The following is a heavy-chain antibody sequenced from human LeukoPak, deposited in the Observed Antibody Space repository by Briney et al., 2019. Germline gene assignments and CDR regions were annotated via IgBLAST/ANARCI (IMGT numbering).Heavy chain of an antibody. CDR3: ARAHGGYYYYMDV. CDR2: ISYDGSNK. CDR1: GFTFSSYA. Sequence: GGSLRLSCAASGFTFSSYAMERVRQAPGKGLEWVAVISYDGSNKYYADSVKGRFTISRDNSKNTLYLQMNSLRAEDTAVYFCARAHGGYYYYMDVWGKGTTVTVSS. V-gene: IGHV3-30*01. J-gene: IGHJ6*03. D-gene: IGHD3-10*01.